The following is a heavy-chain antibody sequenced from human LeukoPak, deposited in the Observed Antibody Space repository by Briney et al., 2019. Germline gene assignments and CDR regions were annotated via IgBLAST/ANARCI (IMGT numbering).Heavy chain of an antibody. CDR3: ARDQRWQQVAREATSSMDV. CDR2: ISGGGGST. CDR1: GFTFTSYS. Sequence: QPGGSLRLSCAASGFTFTSYSMNWVRQAPGKGLEWVSTISGGGGSTYYADSVKGRFTISRDNSKNTLYLQVNSLRAEDTAVYYCARDQRWQQVAREATSSMDVWGQGTTVTVSS. J-gene: IGHJ6*02. D-gene: IGHD6-13*01. V-gene: IGHV3-23*01.